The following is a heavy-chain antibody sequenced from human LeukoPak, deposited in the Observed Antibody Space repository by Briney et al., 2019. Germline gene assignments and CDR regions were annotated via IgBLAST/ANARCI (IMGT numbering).Heavy chain of an antibody. CDR1: GGPFSGYF. D-gene: IGHD1-26*01. J-gene: IGHJ4*02. CDR3: ARDRVPGNY. V-gene: IGHV4-59*01. CDR2: IHYSGST. Sequence: PSETLSLTCTVSGGPFSGYFWSWVRQPPGKGLEWLGSIHYSGSTNYNPPLKSRVTISLDTSQNQFSLKLSSVTAADTAVYFCARDRVPGNYWGQGTLVTVSS.